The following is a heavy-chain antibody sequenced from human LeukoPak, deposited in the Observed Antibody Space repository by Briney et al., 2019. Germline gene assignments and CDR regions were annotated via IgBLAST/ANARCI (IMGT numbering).Heavy chain of an antibody. D-gene: IGHD5-18*01. Sequence: GGSLRLSCAASGFSFSSYWMHWVRQAPGKGLVWVSRIDSFGSGATYADSVKGRFTVSRDNAKNTLYLQMNSLRVEDTAVYYCARGSGYSYGFTGRERTKSRLDYWGQGTLVTVSS. J-gene: IGHJ4*02. CDR2: IDSFGSGA. V-gene: IGHV3-74*03. CDR1: GFSFSSYW. CDR3: ARGSGYSYGFTGRERTKSRLDY.